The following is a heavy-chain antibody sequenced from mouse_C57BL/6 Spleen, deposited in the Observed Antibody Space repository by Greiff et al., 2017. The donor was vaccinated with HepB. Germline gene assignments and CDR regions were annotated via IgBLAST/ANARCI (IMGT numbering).Heavy chain of an antibody. CDR3: ARGSYAMDN. CDR1: GFTFSDYG. V-gene: IGHV5-17*01. Sequence: EVMLVESGGGLVKPGGSLKLSCAASGFTFSDYGMHWVRQAPEKGLEWVAYSSSGSSTIYYADTVKGRFTISRDHAKNTLFLQMTSLRSEDTAMYYCARGSYAMDNRGEGTSDTASS. CDR2: SSSGSSTI. J-gene: IGHJ4*01.